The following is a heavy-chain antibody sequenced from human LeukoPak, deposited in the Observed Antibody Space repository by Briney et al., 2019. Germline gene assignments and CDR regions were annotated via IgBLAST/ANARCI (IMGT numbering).Heavy chain of an antibody. Sequence: GGSLRLSCAASGFTFSSYAMSWVRQAPGKGLEWVSAISGSGGSTYYADSVKGRFTISRDNSKNPLYLQMNSLRAEDTAVYYCAKHSGSYYFFVDFDYWGQGTLVTVSS. CDR2: ISGSGGST. V-gene: IGHV3-23*01. CDR1: GFTFSSYA. J-gene: IGHJ4*02. D-gene: IGHD1-26*01. CDR3: AKHSGSYYFFVDFDY.